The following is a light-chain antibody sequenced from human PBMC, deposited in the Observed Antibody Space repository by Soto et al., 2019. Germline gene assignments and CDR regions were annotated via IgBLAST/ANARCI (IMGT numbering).Light chain of an antibody. CDR3: SSYTSSSTPHVV. Sequence: QSALTQPASVSGSPGQSITISCTGTSSDVGGYNYVSWYQQHPGKAPKLMIYDVSNRPSGVSNRFSGSKSGNTASLTISGLQAEDEDDDYCSSYTSSSTPHVVFGGGTKLTVL. CDR1: SSDVGGYNY. CDR2: DVS. J-gene: IGLJ2*01. V-gene: IGLV2-14*01.